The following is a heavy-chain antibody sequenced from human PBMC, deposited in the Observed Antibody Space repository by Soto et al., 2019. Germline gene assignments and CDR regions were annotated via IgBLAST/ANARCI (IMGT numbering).Heavy chain of an antibody. V-gene: IGHV1-18*01. CDR2: ISAYNGNT. CDR1: GYTFTSYG. CDR3: AGELTVVPQYKAFDV. D-gene: IGHD2-21*01. J-gene: IGHJ3*01. Sequence: ASVKVSCKASGYTFTSYGISWVRQAPGQGLEWMGWISAYNGNTNYAQKVQGRVTMTTDTSTSTAYMELRSLRSDDTAVYYCAGELTVVPQYKAFDVWGQGKMVTVSS.